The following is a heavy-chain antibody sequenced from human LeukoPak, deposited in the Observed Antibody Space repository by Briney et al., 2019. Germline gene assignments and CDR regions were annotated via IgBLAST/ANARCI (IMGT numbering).Heavy chain of an antibody. V-gene: IGHV3-21*01. J-gene: IGHJ5*02. CDR1: GFTFSSFA. D-gene: IGHD6-13*01. Sequence: PGGSLRLSCAASGFTFSSFAMHWVRQAPGKGLEWVSSISSSSSYIYYADSVKGRFTISRDNAKNSLYLQMNSLRAEDTAVYYCARGPQGVAASSWFDPWGQGTLVTVSS. CDR2: ISSSSSYI. CDR3: ARGPQGVAASSWFDP.